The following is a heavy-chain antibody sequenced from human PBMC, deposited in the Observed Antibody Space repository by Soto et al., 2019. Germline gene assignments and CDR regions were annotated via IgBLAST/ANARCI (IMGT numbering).Heavy chain of an antibody. CDR2: ICYGGST. CDR3: AREESGLLDY. CDR1: GDSLSRADYC. V-gene: IGHV4-30-4*08. Sequence: PSETLSLTCTVSGDSLSRADYCWSWIRQAPGKGLEWIGYICYGGSTYHSPSLKSRTSMSVDTSKKQFSLTLTSVTAADTAVYYCAREESGLLDYWDQGRLVTVSS. J-gene: IGHJ4*02. D-gene: IGHD5-12*01.